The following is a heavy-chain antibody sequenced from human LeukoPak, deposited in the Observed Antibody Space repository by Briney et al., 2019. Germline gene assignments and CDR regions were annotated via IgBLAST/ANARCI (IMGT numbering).Heavy chain of an antibody. J-gene: IGHJ6*02. V-gene: IGHV3-21*04. D-gene: IGHD6-13*01. CDR2: ISSSDDYI. CDR3: AKDRSWSLHYGLDV. CDR1: GFTFSSYS. Sequence: GGSLRLSCEASGFTFSSYSMNWVRQAPGKGLEWVSFISSSDDYIYYAESVRGRFTISRDNAKNTLYLQMNSLRAEDTAVYYCAKDRSWSLHYGLDVWGQGTTVTVSS.